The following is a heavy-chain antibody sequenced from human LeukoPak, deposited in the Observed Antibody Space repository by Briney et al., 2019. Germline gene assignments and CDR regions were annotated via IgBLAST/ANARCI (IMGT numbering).Heavy chain of an antibody. CDR2: IRYDGSNK. Sequence: GGSLRLSCAASGFTFSSYGMHWVRQAPGKGLEWVAFIRYDGSNKYYADSVKGRFTISRDNSKNTLYLQMNSLRAEDTAVYYCAKGGAYSGSYLDYWGQGTLVTVSS. V-gene: IGHV3-30*02. D-gene: IGHD1-26*01. CDR1: GFTFSSYG. CDR3: AKGGAYSGSYLDY. J-gene: IGHJ4*02.